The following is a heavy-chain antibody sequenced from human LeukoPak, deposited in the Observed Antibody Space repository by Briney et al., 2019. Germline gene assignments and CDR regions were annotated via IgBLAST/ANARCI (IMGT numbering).Heavy chain of an antibody. J-gene: IGHJ4*02. CDR3: AREMRGSSYGVNLDY. Sequence: GGSLRLFCAASGFTFSSYWMSWVRQAPGKGLEWVANIKQDGSEKYYVDSVKGRFTISRDNARNSLFLQMNSLRTEDTAVYYCAREMRGSSYGVNLDYWGQGTLVTVSS. CDR2: IKQDGSEK. D-gene: IGHD5-18*01. CDR1: GFTFSSYW. V-gene: IGHV3-7*01.